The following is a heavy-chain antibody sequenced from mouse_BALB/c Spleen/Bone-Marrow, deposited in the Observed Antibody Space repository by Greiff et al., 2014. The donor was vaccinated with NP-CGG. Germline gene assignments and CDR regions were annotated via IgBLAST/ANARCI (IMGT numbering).Heavy chain of an antibody. CDR1: GFNIKDTY. D-gene: IGHD1-1*01. J-gene: IGHJ3*01. Sequence: VQLQQSGAELVKPGASVKLSCTASGFNIKDTYMHWVKQRPEQGLEWIGRIDPANGNTKYDPKFQGKATITADTSYNTAYLQLSSLTSEDTAVYYCAAYYYGSSQFAYWGQGTLVTVSA. CDR3: AAYYYGSSQFAY. V-gene: IGHV14-3*02. CDR2: IDPANGNT.